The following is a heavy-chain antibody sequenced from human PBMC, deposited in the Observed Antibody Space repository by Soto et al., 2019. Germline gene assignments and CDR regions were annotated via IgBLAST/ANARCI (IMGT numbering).Heavy chain of an antibody. CDR1: GGPISSGDYY. D-gene: IGHD3-10*01. CDR3: ARGSTASYPGSRVFDF. V-gene: IGHV4-30-4*01. Sequence: SETLSLTCTVSGGPISSGDYYWSWIRQPPGKGLEWIGYIYHSGSTYYHPSLKSRVAISIDTSKNQFSLKLSSVTAADTAVYYCARGSTASYPGSRVFDFWGRGTLVTVSS. J-gene: IGHJ4*02. CDR2: IYHSGST.